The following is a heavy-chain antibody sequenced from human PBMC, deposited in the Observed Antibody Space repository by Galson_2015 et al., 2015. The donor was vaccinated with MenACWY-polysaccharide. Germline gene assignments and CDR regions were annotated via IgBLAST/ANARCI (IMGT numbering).Heavy chain of an antibody. Sequence: SLRLSCAASGFTFSRHWMSWVRQAPGKGLEWVANINEDGSEKYYVDSVKGRFTISRDNAKNSLSLQMNSLRAEDTAVYYCAKGSYYYDSSGYPSPSWYFDLWGRGTLVTVSS. D-gene: IGHD3-22*01. CDR3: AKGSYYYDSSGYPSPSWYFDL. CDR1: GFTFSRHW. V-gene: IGHV3-7*01. CDR2: INEDGSEK. J-gene: IGHJ2*01.